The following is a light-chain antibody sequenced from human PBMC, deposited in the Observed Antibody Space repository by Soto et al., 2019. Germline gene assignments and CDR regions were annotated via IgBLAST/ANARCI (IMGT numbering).Light chain of an antibody. CDR2: DVT. J-gene: IGLJ3*02. CDR1: NSDIGGYNY. Sequence: QSALTQPASVSGSPGQSINISCIGTNSDIGGYNYVSWYQQHPGKAPKLMIYDVTDRPSGVSKRFSGSRSGNAASLTISGLQAEDEAIFYCSSYTIASSTPILFGGGTKVTVL. CDR3: SSYTIASSTPIL. V-gene: IGLV2-14*03.